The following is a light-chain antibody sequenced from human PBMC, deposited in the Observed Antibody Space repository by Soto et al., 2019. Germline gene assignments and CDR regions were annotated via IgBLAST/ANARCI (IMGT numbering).Light chain of an antibody. V-gene: IGLV2-23*02. Sequence: QSVLTQPASVSGSPGQSITISCTGNSSDVGSYNLVSWYQQHPGKAPKVMIYEVSKRPSGVPSRFSGSKSGNTASLTISGLQAEDDADYYCCSYAGSSTYVFGTGTKVTGL. CDR1: SSDVGSYNL. CDR3: CSYAGSSTYV. CDR2: EVS. J-gene: IGLJ1*01.